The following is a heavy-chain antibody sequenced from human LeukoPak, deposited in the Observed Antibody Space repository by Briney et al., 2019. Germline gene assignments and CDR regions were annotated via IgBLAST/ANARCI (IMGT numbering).Heavy chain of an antibody. CDR3: GSGGTTGTTMVWFDP. CDR2: INHSGST. V-gene: IGHV4-34*01. D-gene: IGHD1-1*01. Sequence: SETLSLTCAVYGGSFSGYYWSWIRQPPGKGLEWIGEINHSGSTNYNPSLKSRVTISVDTSKNQFSLKLSSVTAADTAVYYCGSGGTTGTTMVWFDPWGQGTLVTGSS. CDR1: GGSFSGYY. J-gene: IGHJ5*02.